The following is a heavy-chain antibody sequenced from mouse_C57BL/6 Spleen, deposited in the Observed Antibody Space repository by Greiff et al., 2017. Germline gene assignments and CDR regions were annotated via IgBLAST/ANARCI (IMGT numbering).Heavy chain of an antibody. CDR3: TRRGTTVPMDY. CDR2: IDPETGGT. J-gene: IGHJ4*01. D-gene: IGHD1-1*01. Sequence: QVQLQQSGAELVRPGASVTLSCKASGYTFTDYEMHWVKQTPVHGLEWIGAIDPETGGTAYNQKFKGKAILTAGKSSSTAYMELRSLTSEDSAVYYCTRRGTTVPMDYWGQGTSVTVSS. CDR1: GYTFTDYE. V-gene: IGHV1-15*01.